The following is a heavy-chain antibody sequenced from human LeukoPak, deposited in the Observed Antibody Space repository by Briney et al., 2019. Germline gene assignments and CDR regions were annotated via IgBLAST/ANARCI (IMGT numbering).Heavy chain of an antibody. CDR2: INWNGGST. CDR1: GFTFDDYG. D-gene: IGHD2-21*01. CDR3: ARAFKYSMSGYYFDY. J-gene: IGHJ4*02. V-gene: IGHV3-20*04. Sequence: GGSLRLSCAASGFTFDDYGMSWVRQAQGKGLEWVSGINWNGGSTGYADSVKGRFTISRDNAKKSLYLQMNSLRAEDTALYYCARAFKYSMSGYYFDYWGQGTLVTVSS.